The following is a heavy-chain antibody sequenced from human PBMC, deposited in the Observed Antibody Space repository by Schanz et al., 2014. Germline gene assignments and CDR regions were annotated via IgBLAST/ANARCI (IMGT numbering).Heavy chain of an antibody. D-gene: IGHD2-15*01. CDR1: GFAFSSFA. CDR2: ISASGGTT. V-gene: IGHV3-23*04. Sequence: EVQLAESGGGLVKPGGSLRLSCVASGFAFSSFAMTWVRQAPGRGLEWVSAISASGGTTYYADSVKGRFTISRDNSKNTLYLQMNSLRAEDTAVYYCAKTPREYCNYDNCPNWFDAWGQGTLVTASS. J-gene: IGHJ5*02. CDR3: AKTPREYCNYDNCPNWFDA.